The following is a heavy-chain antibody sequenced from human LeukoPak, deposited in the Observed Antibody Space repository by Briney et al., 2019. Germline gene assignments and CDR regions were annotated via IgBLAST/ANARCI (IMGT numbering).Heavy chain of an antibody. D-gene: IGHD5-18*01. J-gene: IGHJ4*02. CDR2: IIPIFGTA. CDR3: ARGYTAMVLGEFDY. V-gene: IGHV1-69*13. Sequence: GASVKVSCKASGGTFSSYAISWVRQAPGQGLEWMGGIIPIFGTANYAQKFQGRVTITADESTSTANMELSSLRSEDTAVYYCARGYTAMVLGEFDYWGQGTLVTVSS. CDR1: GGTFSSYA.